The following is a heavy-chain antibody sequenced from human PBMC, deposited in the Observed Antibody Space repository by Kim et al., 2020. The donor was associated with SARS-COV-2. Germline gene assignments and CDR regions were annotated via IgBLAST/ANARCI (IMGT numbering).Heavy chain of an antibody. Sequence: GGSLRLSCSASGFTFSSYAMHWVRQAPGKGLEYVSAISSNGGSTYYADSVKGRFTISRDNSKNTLYLQMSSLRAEDTAVYYCVMRRDANYYYYGMDVWGQEPTVTVSS. CDR3: VMRRDANYYYYGMDV. J-gene: IGHJ6*02. V-gene: IGHV3-64D*06. CDR1: GFTFSSYA. D-gene: IGHD2-2*01. CDR2: ISSNGGST.